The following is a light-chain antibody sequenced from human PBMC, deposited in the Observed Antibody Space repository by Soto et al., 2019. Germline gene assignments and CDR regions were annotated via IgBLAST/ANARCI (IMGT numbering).Light chain of an antibody. CDR1: SSNIGSNF. CDR3: AAWDDSLSGSYV. V-gene: IGLV1-47*01. Sequence: QSVLTQPPSASGTPGQRVTISCSGSSSNIGSNFVYWYQHLPGTAPKLLIYKNSQRPSGVPDRFSGSKSGTSASLAISGLRSEDEADYYCAAWDDSLSGSYVLGTGTQLTVL. J-gene: IGLJ1*01. CDR2: KNS.